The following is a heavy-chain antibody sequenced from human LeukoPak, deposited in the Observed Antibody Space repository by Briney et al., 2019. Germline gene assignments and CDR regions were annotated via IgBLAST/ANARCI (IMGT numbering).Heavy chain of an antibody. CDR3: ARDRPAQSYYDSSGYYSFYY. D-gene: IGHD3-22*01. V-gene: IGHV1-18*01. CDR1: GYTFTSYG. J-gene: IGHJ4*02. CDR2: ISAYNGNT. Sequence: ASVKVSCKASGYTFTSYGISWVRRAPGQGLEWMGWISAYNGNTNYAQKLQGRVTMTTDTSTSTAYMELRSLRSDDTAVYYCARDRPAQSYYDSSGYYSFYYWGQGTLVTVSS.